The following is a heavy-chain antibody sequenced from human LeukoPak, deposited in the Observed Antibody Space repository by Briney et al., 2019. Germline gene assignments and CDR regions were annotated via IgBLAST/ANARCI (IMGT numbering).Heavy chain of an antibody. CDR3: ARDGEMATIE. CDR1: GGTFSSYA. J-gene: IGHJ4*02. Sequence: ASVKVSFKASGGTFSSYAISWVRQAPGQGLEWMGGIIPIFGTANYAQKFQGRVTITTDESTSTAYMELSSLRSEDTDVYYCARDGEMATIEWGQGTLVTVSS. V-gene: IGHV1-69*05. D-gene: IGHD5-24*01. CDR2: IIPIFGTA.